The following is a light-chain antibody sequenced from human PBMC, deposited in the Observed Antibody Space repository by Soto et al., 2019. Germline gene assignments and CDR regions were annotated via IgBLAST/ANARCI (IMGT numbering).Light chain of an antibody. Sequence: QSALTQPASVSGSPGQSITISCTGTSSDVGGYNYVSWYQQHPGRAPKLMIYEVSNRPSGVSNRFSGSKSGNTASLTISGLRPEDEADYYCSSYTSSITVEVFGTGTKVTVL. CDR2: EVS. J-gene: IGLJ1*01. V-gene: IGLV2-14*03. CDR3: SSYTSSITVEV. CDR1: SSDVGGYNY.